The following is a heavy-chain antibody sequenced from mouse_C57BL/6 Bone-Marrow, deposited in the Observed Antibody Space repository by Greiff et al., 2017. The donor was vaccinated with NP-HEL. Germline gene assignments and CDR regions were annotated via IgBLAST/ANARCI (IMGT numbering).Heavy chain of an antibody. J-gene: IGHJ4*01. CDR2: IDPENGDT. Sequence: EVQLQQSGAELVRPGASVKLSCTASGFNIKDDYMHWVKQRPEQGLEWIGWIDPENGDTESASKFQGKATITADTSSNTAYLQLSSLTSEDTAVYYCTRWNYYGSSYGGYAMDYWGQGTSVTVSS. D-gene: IGHD1-1*01. CDR1: GFNIKDDY. CDR3: TRWNYYGSSYGGYAMDY. V-gene: IGHV14-4*01.